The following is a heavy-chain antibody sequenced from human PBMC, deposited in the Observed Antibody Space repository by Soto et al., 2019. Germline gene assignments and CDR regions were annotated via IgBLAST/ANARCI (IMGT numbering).Heavy chain of an antibody. D-gene: IGHD3-10*01. CDR1: GGSISSGDYY. Sequence: SETLSLTCTVSGGSISSGDYYWSWIRQPPGKGLEWIGYIYYSGSTYYNPSLKSRVTISVDTSKNQFSLKLSSVTAADTAVYYCARSRKLWFGELSIDYWGQGTLVTVSS. CDR2: IYYSGST. J-gene: IGHJ4*02. V-gene: IGHV4-30-4*01. CDR3: ARSRKLWFGELSIDY.